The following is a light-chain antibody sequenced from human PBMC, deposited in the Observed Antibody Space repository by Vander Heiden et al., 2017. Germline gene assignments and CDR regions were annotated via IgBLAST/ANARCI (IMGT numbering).Light chain of an antibody. CDR2: DVS. V-gene: IGLV2-8*01. J-gene: IGLJ2*01. CDR1: SSDVGGYNF. CDR3: SSYAGSNNRVV. Sequence: QSALTQPPSASGSPGQPVTISCTGASSDVGGYNFVPWYQQHPGKAPKLMIYDVSKRPSGVPDRFSGSKSGNTASLTVSGLQAEDEADYYCSSYAGSNNRVVFGGGTKL.